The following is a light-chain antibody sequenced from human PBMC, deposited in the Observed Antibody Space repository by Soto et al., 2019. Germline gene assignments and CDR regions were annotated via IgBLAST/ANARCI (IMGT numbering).Light chain of an antibody. CDR2: GAS. V-gene: IGKV3-15*01. J-gene: IGKJ1*01. Sequence: EVVMTQSPATLSVSPGERVTLSCRASQSINAHLAWYQQKPGQAPRLLIHGASTRATGIPARCSGSGFGTEIILTITSLQSEDFAVYYCQQYNTRIWTFGQGTKVELQ. CDR1: QSINAH. CDR3: QQYNTRIWT.